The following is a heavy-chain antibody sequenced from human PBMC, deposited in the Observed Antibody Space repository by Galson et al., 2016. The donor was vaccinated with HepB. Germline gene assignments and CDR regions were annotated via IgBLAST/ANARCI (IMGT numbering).Heavy chain of an antibody. CDR2: ISWNSDNI. CDR1: GFTFDDYA. J-gene: IGHJ4*02. Sequence: SLRLSCAASGFTFDDYAMHWVRQAPGKGLEWVSGISWNSDNIDYADSVKGRFTISRDNAKNSLYLQMNSLRAEDTALYYCAKDRFDSSGYIFDYWGQGSLVTVSS. V-gene: IGHV3-9*01. CDR3: AKDRFDSSGYIFDY. D-gene: IGHD3-22*01.